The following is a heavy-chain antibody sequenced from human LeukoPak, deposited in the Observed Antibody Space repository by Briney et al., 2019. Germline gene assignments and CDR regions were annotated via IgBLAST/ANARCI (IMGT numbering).Heavy chain of an antibody. CDR1: GGTFSSYA. CDR3: ARGYYDILTGPIYYYGMDV. CDR2: IIPIFGTA. V-gene: IGHV1-69*01. J-gene: IGHJ6*04. D-gene: IGHD3-9*01. Sequence: GSSVKVSCKASGGTFSSYAISWVRQAPGQGLEWMGGIIPIFGTANYAQKFQGRVTITADESTSTAYMELSSLRSEDTAVYYCARGYYDILTGPIYYYGMDVWGKGTTVTVSS.